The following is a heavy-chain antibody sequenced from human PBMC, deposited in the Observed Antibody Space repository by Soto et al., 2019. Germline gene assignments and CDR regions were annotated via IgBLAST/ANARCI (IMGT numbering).Heavy chain of an antibody. Sequence: SETLSLTCTVSGGSIISSAYYWILIRQHPGKGLEWIGYISHSGSTYYNPSLKSRVIISVDTSKNQFSLSLTSVTAADTAVYYWAREDTYRSNFFDCRGQRALDTVAS. D-gene: IGHD3-16*02. CDR3: AREDTYRSNFFDC. CDR2: ISHSGST. J-gene: IGHJ4*02. CDR1: GGSIISSAYY. V-gene: IGHV4-31*03.